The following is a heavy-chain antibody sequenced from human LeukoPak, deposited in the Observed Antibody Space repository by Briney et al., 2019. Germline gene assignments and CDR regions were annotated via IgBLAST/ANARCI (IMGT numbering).Heavy chain of an antibody. CDR2: INGGGDDT. J-gene: IGHJ4*02. Sequence: GGSLRLSCAASGFTFISYSMSWVRQAPGKGLEWVSAINGGGDDTYYADSVKGRFTISRDNSKNTLYLQMNSLRAEDTALYYCAKDNARSYYYDSSGYGYDYWGQGTLVTVSS. D-gene: IGHD3-22*01. CDR3: AKDNARSYYYDSSGYGYDY. CDR1: GFTFISYS. V-gene: IGHV3-23*01.